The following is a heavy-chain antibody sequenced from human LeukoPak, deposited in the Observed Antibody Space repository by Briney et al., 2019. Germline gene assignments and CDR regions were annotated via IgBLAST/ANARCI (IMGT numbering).Heavy chain of an antibody. D-gene: IGHD6-6*01. CDR2: IYYTGST. CDR3: AGGIAARIFDY. Sequence: SSETLSLTCTVSGGSISSYYWSWIRQPPGKGLEWIGYIYYTGSTNYNPSLKSRVTISIDTSKNQFSLKLSSVTAADTAVYYCAGGIAARIFDYWGQGTLVTVSS. CDR1: GGSISSYY. V-gene: IGHV4-59*01. J-gene: IGHJ4*02.